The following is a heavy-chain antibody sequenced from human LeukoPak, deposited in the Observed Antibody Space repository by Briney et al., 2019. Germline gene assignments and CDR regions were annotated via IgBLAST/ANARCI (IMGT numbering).Heavy chain of an antibody. Sequence: SQTLSLTCAISGDSVSSNSAAWNWIRQSPSRGLEWLGRTYYRSKWYYDYAVSVNSRITIKADTSKNQFSLQLNSVTAEDTAVYYCVRYYYGSGSEDAFDIWGQGTMVTVSS. J-gene: IGHJ3*02. CDR1: GDSVSSNSAA. CDR3: VRYYYGSGSEDAFDI. D-gene: IGHD3-10*01. CDR2: TYYRSKWYY. V-gene: IGHV6-1*01.